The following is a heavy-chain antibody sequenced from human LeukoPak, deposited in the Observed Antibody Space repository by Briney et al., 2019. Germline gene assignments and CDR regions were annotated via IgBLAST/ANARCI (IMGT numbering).Heavy chain of an antibody. Sequence: GGSLRLSCAAPGFTFSTYAMSWVRQAPGKGLEWVSGISGSASVTYSSASVKGRFTISRDNSKNTLYLQMNSLRAEDTAVYYCAKSRGSGSYYYYGLDVWGKGTTVTVSS. V-gene: IGHV3-23*01. CDR2: ISGSASVT. CDR1: GFTFSTYA. J-gene: IGHJ6*04. CDR3: AKSRGSGSYYYYGLDV. D-gene: IGHD3-10*01.